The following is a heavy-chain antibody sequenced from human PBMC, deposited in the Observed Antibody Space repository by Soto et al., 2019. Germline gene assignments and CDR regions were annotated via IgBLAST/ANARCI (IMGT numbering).Heavy chain of an antibody. V-gene: IGHV1-69*02. CDR2: IIPILGIA. CDR3: ASGDYDFWSGYPY. CDR1: GGTFSSYT. J-gene: IGHJ4*02. D-gene: IGHD3-3*01. Sequence: QVQLVQSGAEVKKPGSSVKVSCKASGGTFSSYTIRWVRQAPGQGLEWMGRIIPILGIANYAQKFQGRVTITADKSTSTAYMELSSRRSEDTAVYYCASGDYDFWSGYPYWGQGTLVTVSS.